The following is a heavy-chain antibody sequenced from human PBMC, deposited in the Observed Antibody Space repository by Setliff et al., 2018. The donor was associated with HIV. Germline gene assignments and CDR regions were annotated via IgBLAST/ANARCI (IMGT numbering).Heavy chain of an antibody. V-gene: IGHV3-49*04. CDR2: IRSKAYSGTT. Sequence: GESLKISCTASGFTFGDHAVSWVRQAPGKGLEWVNFIRSKAYSGTTEFAASVKDRVSISTNDSKSIAYLHIDTLRTEDSGVYYCAREWETTTITGGWFDPWGQGTLVTVSS. J-gene: IGHJ5*02. CDR1: GFTFGDHA. CDR3: AREWETTTITGGWFDP. D-gene: IGHD1-1*01.